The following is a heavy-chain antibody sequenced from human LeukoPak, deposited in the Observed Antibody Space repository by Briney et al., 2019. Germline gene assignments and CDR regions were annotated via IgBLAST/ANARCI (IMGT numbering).Heavy chain of an antibody. V-gene: IGHV4-39*07. J-gene: IGHJ5*02. CDR1: GGSISSSDYY. CDR2: IYYTGSS. D-gene: IGHD2-8*01. Sequence: PSETLSLTCTVSGGSISSSDYYWGWIRQPPGKGLEWIGNIYYTGSSSYNSSLKSRVTISVDTSKNQFSLQLSSVTAADTAVYYCARENYCTNGVRWAFDPWGQGTLVTVSS. CDR3: ARENYCTNGVRWAFDP.